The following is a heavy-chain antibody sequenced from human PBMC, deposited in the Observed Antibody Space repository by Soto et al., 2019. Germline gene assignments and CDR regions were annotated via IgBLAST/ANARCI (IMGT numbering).Heavy chain of an antibody. D-gene: IGHD4-4*01. CDR1: GFTFSSYG. CDR2: ISGTGRST. J-gene: IGHJ6*02. CDR3: AKERVFEQYTLYYCYGMDV. Sequence: ELQLLESGGGLVQPGGSMTVSCADSGFTFSSYGISWVRQAPGKGLEWVSGISGTGRSTQYADSVKGRFTISRDNSKNTLSLQKNSLRAEDTAVYYCAKERVFEQYTLYYCYGMDVWGQGTTVTVSS. V-gene: IGHV3-23*01.